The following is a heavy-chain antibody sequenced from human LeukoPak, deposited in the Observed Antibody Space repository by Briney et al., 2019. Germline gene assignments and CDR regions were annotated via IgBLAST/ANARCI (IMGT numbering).Heavy chain of an antibody. CDR2: IWYDGSNK. V-gene: IGHV3-33*01. D-gene: IGHD5/OR15-5a*01. Sequence: PGGSLRLSCAASGFTFSSYGMHWVRQAPGKGLEWVAIIWYDGSNKFYADPVKGRFTISRDNSKNTLYLQMNSLRTEDTAVYSCARDLRVSTSRYYYGMDVWGQGTTVTVSS. J-gene: IGHJ6*02. CDR3: ARDLRVSTSRYYYGMDV. CDR1: GFTFSSYG.